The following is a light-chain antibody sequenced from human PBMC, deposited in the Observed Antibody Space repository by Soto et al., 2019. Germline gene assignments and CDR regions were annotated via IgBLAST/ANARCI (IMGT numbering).Light chain of an antibody. V-gene: IGKV1-6*01. J-gene: IGKJ1*01. Sequence: AIQMTQSPSSLSVSVGDRVTITCRASQGIRNDLGWYQQKPGKAPKLLIYAASSLQSGVPSRFSGSGSGTDFTLTISSLQPEDFATYYCLQDYNYPTFGQGTKVEIK. CDR2: AAS. CDR1: QGIRND. CDR3: LQDYNYPT.